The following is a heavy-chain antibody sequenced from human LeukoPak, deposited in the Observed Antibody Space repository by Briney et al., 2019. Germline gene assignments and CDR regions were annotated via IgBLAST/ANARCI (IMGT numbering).Heavy chain of an antibody. D-gene: IGHD6-6*01. V-gene: IGHV3-23*01. J-gene: IGHJ3*01. CDR1: GFTFTDAW. CDR2: ISGSGGST. Sequence: GGSLRLSCTVSGFTFTDAWMSWVRQAPGKGLEWVSAISGSGGSTYYADSVKGRFTISRDNSKNTLYLQMNSLRAEDTAVYYCAKDQPTYSSSAGADYWGQGTMVTVSS. CDR3: AKDQPTYSSSAGADY.